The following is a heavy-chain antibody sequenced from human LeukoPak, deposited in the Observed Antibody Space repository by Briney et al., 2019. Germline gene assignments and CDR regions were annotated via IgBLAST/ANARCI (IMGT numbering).Heavy chain of an antibody. V-gene: IGHV1-69*13. CDR1: GGTFRSYA. Sequence: SVKVSCKASGGTFRSYAIIWVRQAPGQGLEWMVGIIPIFGTANYAQEFQGRVTITADESTSTAYMELSSLRSEDTAVYYCARDREVRGVTHYYYYGMDVWGQGSTVTVSS. CDR3: ARDREVRGVTHYYYYGMDV. J-gene: IGHJ6*02. D-gene: IGHD3-10*01. CDR2: IIPIFGTA.